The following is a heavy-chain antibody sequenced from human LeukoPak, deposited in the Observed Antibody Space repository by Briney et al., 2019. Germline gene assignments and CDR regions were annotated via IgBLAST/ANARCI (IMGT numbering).Heavy chain of an antibody. CDR3: ARDPSSSWYGRRLDV. Sequence: GASVKVSCKASGYTFTSYGLSWVRQAPGQGLEWMGWINVYNGNTNYAQKFQGRVTMTTDTSTSTAYMELRSLRSDDTAVYYCARDPSSSWYGRRLDVWGKGTTVTISS. CDR1: GYTFTSYG. D-gene: IGHD6-13*01. V-gene: IGHV1-18*01. J-gene: IGHJ6*04. CDR2: INVYNGNT.